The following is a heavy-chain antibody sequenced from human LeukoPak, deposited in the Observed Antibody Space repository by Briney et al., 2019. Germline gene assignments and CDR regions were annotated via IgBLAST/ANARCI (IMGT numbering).Heavy chain of an antibody. CDR1: GGSIGGDH. CDR2: ISYTGST. V-gene: IGHV4-59*08. J-gene: IGHJ4*02. CDR3: ARAVTGTSMVDY. D-gene: IGHD6-19*01. Sequence: SETLPLTCTISGGSIGGDHWSWIRQAPGKGLEWIGYISYTGSTSYNPSLRNRVTISLHTSENQFSLRLTSVTAADTAVYYCARAVTGTSMVDYWGQGTLVAVSS.